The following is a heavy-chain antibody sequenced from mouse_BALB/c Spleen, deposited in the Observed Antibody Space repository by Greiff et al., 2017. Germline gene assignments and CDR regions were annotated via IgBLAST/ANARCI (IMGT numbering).Heavy chain of an antibody. CDR2: ISSGGSYT. J-gene: IGHJ2*01. CDR1: GFTFSSYG. CDR3: ARQEDSYCFDY. Sequence: EVQLVESGGDLVKPGGSLKLSCAASGFTFSSYGMSWVRQTPDKRLEWVATISSGGSYTYYPDSVKGRFTISRANAKNTLYLQMSSLMSEDTAMFYCARQEDSYCFDYWGQGTTLTVSA. V-gene: IGHV5-6*01.